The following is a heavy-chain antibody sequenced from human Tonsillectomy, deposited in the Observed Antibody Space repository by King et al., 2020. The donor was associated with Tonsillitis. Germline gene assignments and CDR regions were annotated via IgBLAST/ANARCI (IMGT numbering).Heavy chain of an antibody. CDR3: ARAAPGAIYSSSWFY. J-gene: IGHJ4*02. CDR2: MNPNSGNT. D-gene: IGHD6-13*01. CDR1: GYTFTTYD. Sequence: QLVQSGAEVKKPGASVKVSCKASGYTFTTYDINWVRQATGQGLEWMGWMNPNSGNTGYAQKFQGRVTMTRYTSISTAYMGLSSLRSEDTAVYYCARAAPGAIYSSSWFYWGQGTLVTVSS. V-gene: IGHV1-8*02.